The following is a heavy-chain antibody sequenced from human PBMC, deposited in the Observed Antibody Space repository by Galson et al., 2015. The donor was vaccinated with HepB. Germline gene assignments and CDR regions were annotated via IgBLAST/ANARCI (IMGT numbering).Heavy chain of an antibody. CDR3: ARDPRWGSVRSPVNDAFDI. CDR2: INTNTGNP. J-gene: IGHJ3*02. CDR1: GYTFTSYA. D-gene: IGHD3-16*01. V-gene: IGHV7-4-1*02. Sequence: SVKVSCKASGYTFTSYAMNWVRQAPGQGLEWMGWINTNTGNPTYAQGFTGRFVFSLDTSVSTAYLQISSLKAEDTAVYYCARDPRWGSVRSPVNDAFDIWGQGTMVTVSS.